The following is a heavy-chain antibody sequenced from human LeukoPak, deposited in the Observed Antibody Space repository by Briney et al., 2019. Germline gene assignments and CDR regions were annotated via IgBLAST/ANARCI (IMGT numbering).Heavy chain of an antibody. Sequence: PGGSLRLSCAGSEFTFRSYSMSWVRQPPGKGLEWVSSISSNGGYIYYADSVKGRFTISRDNARGSVYLQMKSLRAEDTAVYYCASAGPNYDSSGYVYWGQGTPVTVSS. V-gene: IGHV3-21*01. CDR1: EFTFRSYS. J-gene: IGHJ4*02. D-gene: IGHD3-22*01. CDR3: ASAGPNYDSSGYVY. CDR2: ISSNGGYI.